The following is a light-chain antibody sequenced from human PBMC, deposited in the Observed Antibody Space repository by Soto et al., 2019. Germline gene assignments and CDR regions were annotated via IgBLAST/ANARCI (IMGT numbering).Light chain of an antibody. J-gene: IGKJ1*01. CDR2: EAS. CDR1: ENIRIW. V-gene: IGKV1-5*01. Sequence: DIQMTQSPSTLSASVGDRVNITCRASENIRIWLAWYQQKSGEAPKLLIDEASTLESGVPSRFSGSGSGTEFTLTIRGLQPDDFATYHCQQYNTYWTFGQGTKVEIK. CDR3: QQYNTYWT.